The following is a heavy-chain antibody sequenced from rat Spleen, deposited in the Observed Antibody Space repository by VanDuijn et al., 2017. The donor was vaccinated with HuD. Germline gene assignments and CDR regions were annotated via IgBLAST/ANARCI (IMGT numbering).Heavy chain of an antibody. CDR2: ITITGGGP. CDR1: GFTFNNYR. Sequence: EVQLVESGGGLGQPGRSLKLSCVASGFTFNNYRMTWIRKAPATGLEWVAAITITGGGPYYRDSVKGRFTISRDNAKSTLYLQMNSLRSEEQATYYCTRVSSADYFDYWGQGVMVTVSS. J-gene: IGHJ2*01. CDR3: TRVSSADYFDY. V-gene: IGHV5-31*01. D-gene: IGHD3-3*01.